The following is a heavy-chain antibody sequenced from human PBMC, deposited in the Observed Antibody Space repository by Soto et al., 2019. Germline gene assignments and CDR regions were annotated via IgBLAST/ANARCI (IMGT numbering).Heavy chain of an antibody. CDR2: INSDGSST. Sequence: EVQLVESGGGLVQPGGSLRLSCAASGLTFSSYWMHWVRQAPGKGLVWVSRINSDGSSTSYADSVKGRFTISRDNAKNTLYLPMNRLRAEDTAVYYCVRTLLVVAAATREDYWGQGTLVTVYS. V-gene: IGHV3-74*01. CDR1: GLTFSSYW. D-gene: IGHD2-15*01. CDR3: VRTLLVVAAATREDY. J-gene: IGHJ4*02.